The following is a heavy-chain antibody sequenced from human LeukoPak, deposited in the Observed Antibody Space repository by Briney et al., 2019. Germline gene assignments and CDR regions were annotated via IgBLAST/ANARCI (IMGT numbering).Heavy chain of an antibody. Sequence: GGSLRLSCAASGFTFSSYAMSWVRQAPRKGLEWVSAISGSVGSTYYADSVKGRFTISRDNSKNTLYLQMNSLRAEDTAVYYCAKDQVRYGSGSWPFDYWGQGTLVAVSS. CDR1: GFTFSSYA. V-gene: IGHV3-23*01. D-gene: IGHD3-10*01. CDR2: ISGSVGST. J-gene: IGHJ4*02. CDR3: AKDQVRYGSGSWPFDY.